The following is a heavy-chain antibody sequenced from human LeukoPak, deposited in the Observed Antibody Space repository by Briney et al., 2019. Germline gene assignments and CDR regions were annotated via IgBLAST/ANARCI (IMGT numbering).Heavy chain of an antibody. J-gene: IGHJ1*01. Sequence: PSETLSLTCTVSGGSISTYYWSWIRQPPGKGLEWIGFIYYSGSTKYNPSLKSRVTISVDTSKNQFSLKLTSVTAADTAVYYCARYGSGSYSDDHFQHWGQGTLVTVSS. D-gene: IGHD3-10*01. CDR1: GGSISTYY. CDR3: ARYGSGSYSDDHFQH. CDR2: IYYSGST. V-gene: IGHV4-59*08.